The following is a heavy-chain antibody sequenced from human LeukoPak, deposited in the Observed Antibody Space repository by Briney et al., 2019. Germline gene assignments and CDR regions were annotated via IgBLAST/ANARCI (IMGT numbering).Heavy chain of an antibody. CDR1: GGSISSGPYY. CDR2: IYYGENT. Sequence: SETLSLTCTVSGGSISSGPYYWGWIRQPPGKGLEWIGNIYYGENTYYNPSLKSRVTISIDTYKNQFYLKLSSLTAADTAVYYCARRDDSSGYHKIFDYWGPGTLVTVSS. CDR3: ARRDDSSGYHKIFDY. V-gene: IGHV4-39*01. J-gene: IGHJ4*02. D-gene: IGHD3-22*01.